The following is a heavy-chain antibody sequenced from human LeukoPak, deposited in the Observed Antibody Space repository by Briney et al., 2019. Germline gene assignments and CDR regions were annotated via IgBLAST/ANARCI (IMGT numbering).Heavy chain of an antibody. D-gene: IGHD6-6*01. Sequence: GASVKVSCKASGGTFSSYAISWVRQAPGQGLEWMGGIIPIFGTANYAQKFQGRVTITADKSTSTAYMELSSLRSEDTAVYYCARDFPYSSSSYWFDPWGQGTLVTVSS. CDR1: GGTFSSYA. CDR3: ARDFPYSSSSYWFDP. J-gene: IGHJ5*02. CDR2: IIPIFGTA. V-gene: IGHV1-69*06.